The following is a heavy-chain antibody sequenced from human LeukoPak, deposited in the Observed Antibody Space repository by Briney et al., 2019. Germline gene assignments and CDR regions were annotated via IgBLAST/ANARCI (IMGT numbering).Heavy chain of an antibody. Sequence: GGSLRLSCAASGVIFIDYDMHWVRQVIGKGLEWVSAIGIRGDTHYSGSVKGRFTISRENAESSLYLQMNSLRAEDTAVYYCARGGIQVSGIDEFDYWGQGTLVTVSS. CDR3: ARGGIQVSGIDEFDY. CDR1: GVIFIDYD. V-gene: IGHV3-13*01. J-gene: IGHJ4*02. CDR2: IGIRGDT. D-gene: IGHD6-19*01.